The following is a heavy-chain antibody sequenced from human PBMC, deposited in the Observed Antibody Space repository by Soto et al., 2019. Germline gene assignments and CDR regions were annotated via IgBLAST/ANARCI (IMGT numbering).Heavy chain of an antibody. CDR3: AKQHCIDGICHSNYYGLDA. CDR2: ISGRGADT. Sequence: GGSLRLSCEAFGFSFKCYAMRWVRHAPGKGLEWVSVISGRGADTNYADSVKGRFTVSRDNSKNTLYLQMMRLRVEDTAVYYCAKQHCIDGICHSNYYGLDAWGQGATVTVSS. J-gene: IGHJ6*02. CDR1: GFSFKCYA. D-gene: IGHD2-15*01. V-gene: IGHV3-23*01.